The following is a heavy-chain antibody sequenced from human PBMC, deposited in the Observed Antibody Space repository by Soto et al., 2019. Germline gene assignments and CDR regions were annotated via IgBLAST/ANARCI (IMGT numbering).Heavy chain of an antibody. CDR2: INLQSGDT. CDR3: ARDVPGSQGRYFDF. V-gene: IGHV1-2*04. CDR1: GYPFNIYY. D-gene: IGHD6-19*01. J-gene: IGHJ4*02. Sequence: QVQLVQSGAEVKKPGASVKVSCKASGYPFNIYYLHWVRQAPGQGLEWMGWINLQSGDTKYAPKFQDWVTLTRDPSLSTAYLVLSRLTPDDAAVYFCARDVPGSQGRYFDFWGQGTLVSVSS.